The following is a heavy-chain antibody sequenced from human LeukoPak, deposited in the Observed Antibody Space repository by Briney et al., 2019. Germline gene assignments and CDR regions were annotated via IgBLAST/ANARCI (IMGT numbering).Heavy chain of an antibody. CDR2: ISAYNGNT. CDR3: ARLSNPNWFDP. Sequence: ASVKVSFKASGYTFTSYGISWVRQAPGQGLEWMGWISAYNGNTNYAQKLQGRDTMTTDTSTSTAYMELRSLRSDDTAVYYCARLSNPNWFDPWGQGTLVTVSS. D-gene: IGHD3-16*02. J-gene: IGHJ5*02. V-gene: IGHV1-18*01. CDR1: GYTFTSYG.